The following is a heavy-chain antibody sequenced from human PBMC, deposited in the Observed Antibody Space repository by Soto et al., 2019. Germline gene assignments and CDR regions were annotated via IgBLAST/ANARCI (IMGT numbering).Heavy chain of an antibody. V-gene: IGHV2-26*01. CDR2: IFSNDEK. CDR1: GFSHSYPTVG. CDR3: ARITGQLLFDY. Sequence: QVTLKESGPVLVKPTETLTLTCTVSGFSHSYPTVGVSWIRQPPGKALEWLAHIFSNDEKSYGTSLKSRLTISKDTSKSQVVLTLTNMDPEDTATYYCARITGQLLFDYWGQGTLVTVSS. D-gene: IGHD6-19*01. J-gene: IGHJ4*02.